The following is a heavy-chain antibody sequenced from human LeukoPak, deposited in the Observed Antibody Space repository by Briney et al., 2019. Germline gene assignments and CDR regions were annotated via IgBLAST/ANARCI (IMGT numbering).Heavy chain of an antibody. V-gene: IGHV1-8*01. CDR3: ARGPTMVRGVIEGYLQH. D-gene: IGHD3-10*01. CDR2: MNPNSGNA. Sequence: ASVKVSCKASGYTFTSYDINWVRQATGQGLEWMGWMNPNSGNAGYAQKFQGRVTMTRNTSISTAYMELSSLRSEDTAVYYCARGPTMVRGVIEGYLQHWGQGTLVTVSS. CDR1: GYTFTSYD. J-gene: IGHJ1*01.